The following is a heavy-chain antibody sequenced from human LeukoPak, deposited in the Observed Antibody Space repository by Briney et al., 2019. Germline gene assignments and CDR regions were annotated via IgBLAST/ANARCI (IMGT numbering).Heavy chain of an antibody. CDR3: AGALRNYGAWDY. J-gene: IGHJ4*02. V-gene: IGHV4-59*01. Sequence: SETLSLTCAVYGGSFSGYYWSWIRQPPGKGLEWIGYIYYSGSTNYNPSLKSRVTISVDTSKNQFSLKLSSVTAADTAVYYCAGALRNYGAWDYWGQGTLVTVSS. CDR1: GGSFSGYY. D-gene: IGHD4-17*01. CDR2: IYYSGST.